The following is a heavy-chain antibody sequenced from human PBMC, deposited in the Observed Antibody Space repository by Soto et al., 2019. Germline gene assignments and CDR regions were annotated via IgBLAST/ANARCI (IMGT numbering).Heavy chain of an antibody. CDR1: GGSISNSNW. V-gene: IGHV4-4*02. CDR3: ALRPLVGDAL. Sequence: QVQLQESGPGLVKPSGTLSLTCAVFGGSISNSNWWTWVRQPPGKGLDWIGEIFHSGSTNYNSSLMGRVTISVDKANNQFSLKLSSVHAVDTAGYYCALRPLVGDALGGQGTLVTVYS. CDR2: IFHSGST. D-gene: IGHD1-26*01. J-gene: IGHJ4*02.